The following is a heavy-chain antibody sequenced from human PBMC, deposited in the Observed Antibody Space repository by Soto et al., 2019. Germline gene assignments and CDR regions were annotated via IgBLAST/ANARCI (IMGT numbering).Heavy chain of an antibody. J-gene: IGHJ6*02. CDR2: ISYSGST. CDR3: AREAGSNYYYFYALDV. Sequence: PSETLSLTCTVSGGSIRSYYLSWIRQPPGKGLEWIGYISYSGSTNYNPSLKSRVTISVDTSTNQFSLKLSSVTASDTAVYYCAREAGSNYYYFYALDVWGQGTTVTVSS. V-gene: IGHV4-59*01. D-gene: IGHD4-4*01. CDR1: GGSIRSYY.